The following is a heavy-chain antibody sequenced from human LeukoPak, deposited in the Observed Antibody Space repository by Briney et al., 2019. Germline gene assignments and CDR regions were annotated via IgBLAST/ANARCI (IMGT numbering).Heavy chain of an antibody. CDR3: CATVTHYYYYGMDV. V-gene: IGHV1-24*01. CDR1: GYTLTELS. J-gene: IGHJ6*02. CDR2: FDPEDGET. Sequence: ASVNVSCTVSGYTLTELSMHWVRQAPGKGLEWMGGFDPEDGETIYAQKFQGRVTMTEDTSTDTAYMELSSLRSEDTAVYYCCATVTHYYYYGMDVWGQGTTVTVSS. D-gene: IGHD4-11*01.